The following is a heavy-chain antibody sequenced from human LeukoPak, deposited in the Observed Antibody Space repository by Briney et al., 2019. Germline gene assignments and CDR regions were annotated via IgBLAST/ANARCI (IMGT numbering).Heavy chain of an antibody. D-gene: IGHD3-22*01. V-gene: IGHV4-39*07. CDR2: IYYSGST. CDR3: ARVGGGDYHDSSGHGGPLGY. CDR1: GGSISSSSYY. J-gene: IGHJ4*02. Sequence: PSETLSLTCTVSGGSISSSSYYWGWIRQPPGKGLEWIGSIYYSGSTYYNPSLKSRVTISVDTSKNQFSLKLRSVTAADTAVYYCARVGGGDYHDSSGHGGPLGYWGQGTLVTVSS.